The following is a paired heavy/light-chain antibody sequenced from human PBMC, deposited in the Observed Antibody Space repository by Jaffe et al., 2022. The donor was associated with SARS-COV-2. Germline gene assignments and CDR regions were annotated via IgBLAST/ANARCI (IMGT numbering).Light chain of an antibody. V-gene: IGKV3-20*01. CDR2: GAS. CDR3: QQGGSSPYT. J-gene: IGKJ2*01. CDR1: QSVSSTY. Sequence: EIVLTQSPGTLSLSPGERATLSCRASQSVSSTYLAWYQQKPGQAPRLLIYGASSRATGIPDRFSGSGSGTDFTLTISRLEPEDFVVYYCQQGGSSPYTFGQGTKLEIK.
Heavy chain of an antibody. J-gene: IGHJ4*02. CDR3: AKDYTPYGAAFDY. CDR2: ITWSGGSI. V-gene: IGHV3-23*01. CDR1: GFTFNSYA. D-gene: IGHD4-17*01. Sequence: EVQLLESGGGLVQPGGSLRLSCAASGFTFNSYAMSWVRQAPGRGLEWVSGITWSGGSINFADSVKGRFTISRDNSKSTLYLQMNSLRAEDTAVYYCAKDYTPYGAAFDYWGQGTLVTVSS.